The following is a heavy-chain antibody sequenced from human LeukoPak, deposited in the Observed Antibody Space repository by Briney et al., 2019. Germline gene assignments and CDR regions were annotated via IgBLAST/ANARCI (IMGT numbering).Heavy chain of an antibody. CDR1: GFTFSDYS. CDR2: VGIDSGNT. Sequence: GGSLRLSCAASGFTFSDYSMNWVRQAPGKGLEWISYVGIDSGNTNYADSVKGRFTISGDKAKNSLYLQMNSLRVGDTAVYYCARDYKYAFDNWGQGTLVTVSS. D-gene: IGHD5-24*01. V-gene: IGHV3-48*01. CDR3: ARDYKYAFDN. J-gene: IGHJ4*02.